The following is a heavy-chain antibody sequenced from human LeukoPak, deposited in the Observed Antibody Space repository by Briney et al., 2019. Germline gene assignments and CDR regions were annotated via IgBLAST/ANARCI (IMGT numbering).Heavy chain of an antibody. CDR1: GFTFSYYS. V-gene: IGHV3-48*01. CDR3: ARGANYDSSGYYYTLDY. J-gene: IGHJ4*02. D-gene: IGHD3-22*01. Sequence: GGSLRLSCATSGFTFSYYSMNWVRQAPGKGLEWVSYISSSGSTIYYADSVKGRFTISRDNAKNSLYLQMNSLRAEDTAVYYCARGANYDSSGYYYTLDYWGQGTLVTVSS. CDR2: ISSSGSTI.